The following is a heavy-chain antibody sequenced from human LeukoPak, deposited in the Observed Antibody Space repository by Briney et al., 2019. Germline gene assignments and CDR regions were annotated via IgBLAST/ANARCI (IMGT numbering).Heavy chain of an antibody. CDR3: ARVDDLDAFDM. CDR1: GFTLSSYA. CDR2: ISDDGSNK. V-gene: IGHV3-30*04. D-gene: IGHD2-2*03. J-gene: IGHJ3*02. Sequence: PGRSLRLSCAASGFTLSSYAMHWVRQAPGKGLEWVAVISDDGSNKYYADSVKGRFTISRDNSKNTLYLQMNGLRAEDTAVYYCARVDDLDAFDMWGQGTMVTVSS.